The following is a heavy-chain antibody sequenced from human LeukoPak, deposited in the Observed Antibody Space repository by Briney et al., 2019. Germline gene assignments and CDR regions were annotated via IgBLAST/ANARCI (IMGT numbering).Heavy chain of an antibody. CDR2: ISSSSSYI. CDR3: ARRHIAVAGPLDS. CDR1: GFTFSSYS. Sequence: GGSLRLSCAASGFTFSSYSMNWVRQAPGKGLEWVSSISSSSSYIYYADSLKGRFTISRDNARNSLYLQMNSLRAEDTAVYYCARRHIAVAGPLDSWGQGTLVTVSS. J-gene: IGHJ4*02. V-gene: IGHV3-21*01. D-gene: IGHD6-19*01.